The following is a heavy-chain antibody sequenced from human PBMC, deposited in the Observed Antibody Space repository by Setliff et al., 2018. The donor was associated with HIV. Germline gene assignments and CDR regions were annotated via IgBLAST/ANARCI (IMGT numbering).Heavy chain of an antibody. CDR3: VKDCSGGSCYYYYMDV. CDR1: GFTFSSYA. D-gene: IGHD2-15*01. J-gene: IGHJ6*03. Sequence: GESLKISCAVSGFTFSSYAMSWVRQAPGKGLEWVSSISGSGGSTHYADSVKGRFTISRDNSKNTLYLQMNSLRVEDTAVYYCVKDCSGGSCYYYYMDVWDKGTTVTVSS. CDR2: ISGSGGST. V-gene: IGHV3-23*01.